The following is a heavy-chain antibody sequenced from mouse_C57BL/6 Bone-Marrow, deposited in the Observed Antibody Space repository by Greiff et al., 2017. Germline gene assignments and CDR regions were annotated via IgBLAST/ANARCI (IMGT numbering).Heavy chain of an antibody. CDR1: GFSLTSYG. CDR3: AREGRREYFDV. Sequence: VQLQQSGPGLVAPSQSLSITCTVSGFSLTSYGVHWVRQPPGKGLEWLVVIWSDGSSTYNSAPKSKLSISKENSKSQVVLIMISRQTDDAAMYYCAREGRREYFDVWGTGTTVTVSS. J-gene: IGHJ1*03. V-gene: IGHV2-6*03. CDR2: IWSDGSS.